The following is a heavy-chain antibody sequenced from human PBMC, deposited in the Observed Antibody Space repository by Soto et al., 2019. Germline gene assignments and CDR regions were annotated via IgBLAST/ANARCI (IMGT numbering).Heavy chain of an antibody. CDR1: GFTVSSNS. V-gene: IGHV3-53*01. D-gene: IGHD4-17*01. CDR2: IYSGGRT. J-gene: IGHJ3*02. CDR3: ARDPGDYDAFDI. Sequence: EVPLVESGGGLIQPGGSLRLSCAASGFTVSSNSMSWVRQAPGKGLEWVSVIYSGGRTNYADSVKGRFTISRDNSKNTLYLQMNSLRAEDTAVYYCARDPGDYDAFDIWGQGTMVTVSS.